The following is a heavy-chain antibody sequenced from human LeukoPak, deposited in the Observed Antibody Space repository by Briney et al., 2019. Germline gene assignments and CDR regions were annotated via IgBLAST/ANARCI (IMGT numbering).Heavy chain of an antibody. Sequence: GGSLRLSCAASGFTFSGYPMIWVRQAPGKGLEWVSGMSGNGGNTYYADSVKGRFTISRDNSKNTLYVQMNSLRAEDTAVYYCARETVRGVFDYWGQGTLVTVSS. D-gene: IGHD3-10*01. CDR2: MSGNGGNT. J-gene: IGHJ4*02. CDR1: GFTFSGYP. CDR3: ARETVRGVFDY. V-gene: IGHV3-23*01.